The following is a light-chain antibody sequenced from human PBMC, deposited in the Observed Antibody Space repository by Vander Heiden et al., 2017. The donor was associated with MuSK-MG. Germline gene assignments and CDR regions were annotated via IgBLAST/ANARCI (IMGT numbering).Light chain of an antibody. V-gene: IGKV1-39*01. CDR1: RNIGNC. Sequence: DIQMTQSPSSLSASAGDRVTITCRASRNIGNCLNWYQQRPGKAPKLLIYAASNLQGGVPSRFSGSVSGTAFTLTISRLQPEDLATYYCQQGHTTPWTFGQGTMVAI. CDR2: AAS. CDR3: QQGHTTPWT. J-gene: IGKJ1*01.